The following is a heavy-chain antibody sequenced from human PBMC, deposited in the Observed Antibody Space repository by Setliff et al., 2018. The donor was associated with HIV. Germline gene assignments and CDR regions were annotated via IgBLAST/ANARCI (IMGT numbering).Heavy chain of an antibody. J-gene: IGHJ4*02. Sequence: GASVKVSCKASGGTFSSYVISWVRQAPGQGLEWMGGIIPIFGTADYAQKFRGRVAITADESTSTAYMELSGLRSEDTAVYYCARGILLGAGTLDYWGQGTLVTVSS. CDR2: IIPIFGTA. V-gene: IGHV1-69*13. CDR1: GGTFSSYV. CDR3: ARGILLGAGTLDY. D-gene: IGHD6-19*01.